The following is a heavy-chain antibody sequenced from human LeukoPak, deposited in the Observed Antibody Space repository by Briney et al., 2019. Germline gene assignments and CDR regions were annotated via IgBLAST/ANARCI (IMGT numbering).Heavy chain of an antibody. CDR3: ARAGEQWLAGDY. CDR2: IRYDGSNK. D-gene: IGHD6-19*01. J-gene: IGHJ4*02. V-gene: IGHV3-30*02. Sequence: GGSLRLSCAASGFTFSSYGMHWVRQAPGKGLEWVAFIRYDGSNKYYADSVKGRFTISRDNSKNTLYLQMNSLRAEDTAVYYCARAGEQWLAGDYWGQGTLVTVSS. CDR1: GFTFSSYG.